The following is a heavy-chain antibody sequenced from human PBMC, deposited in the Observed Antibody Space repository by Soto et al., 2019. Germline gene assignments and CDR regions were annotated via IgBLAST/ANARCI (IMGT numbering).Heavy chain of an antibody. Sequence: SLRLSCAASGFTFSSYAMSWVRQAPGKGLEWVSAISGSGGSTYYADSVKGRFTISRDNSKNTLYLQMNSLRAEDTAVYYCAKRHDYVWGSYREDWGQGTLVTVSS. V-gene: IGHV3-23*01. CDR1: GFTFSSYA. CDR3: AKRHDYVWGSYRED. CDR2: ISGSGGST. D-gene: IGHD3-16*02. J-gene: IGHJ4*02.